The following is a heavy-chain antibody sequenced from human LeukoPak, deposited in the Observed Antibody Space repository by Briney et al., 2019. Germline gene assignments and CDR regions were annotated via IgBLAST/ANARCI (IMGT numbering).Heavy chain of an antibody. D-gene: IGHD3-16*01. CDR1: GFTFSSYA. CDR2: ISSNGGST. J-gene: IGHJ4*02. Sequence: PGGSLRLSCSVSGFTFSSYAMHWVRQAPGKGLEYVSVISSNGGSTYYADSVKGRFTISRENSKKTLYLKMSSLRAEDTAVYYCVKDYRSWGRDYWGQGTLVTVSS. V-gene: IGHV3-64D*09. CDR3: VKDYRSWGRDY.